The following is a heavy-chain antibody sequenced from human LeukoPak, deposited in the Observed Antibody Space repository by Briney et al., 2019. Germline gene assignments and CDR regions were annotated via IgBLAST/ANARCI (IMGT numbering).Heavy chain of an antibody. CDR2: IYNSGST. Sequence: PSETLSLTCTVSGGSISSNIYYWGWIRQPPGKGLEWIGYIYNSGSTNYNPSLKSQVTISVDTSKNQLSMKLSSVTAADTAVYYCAKGAGPPWFDPWGQGILVTVSS. CDR1: GGSISSNIYY. CDR3: AKGAGPPWFDP. D-gene: IGHD6-19*01. V-gene: IGHV4-61*05. J-gene: IGHJ5*02.